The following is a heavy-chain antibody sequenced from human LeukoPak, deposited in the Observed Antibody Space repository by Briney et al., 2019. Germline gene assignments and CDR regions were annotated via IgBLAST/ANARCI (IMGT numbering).Heavy chain of an antibody. D-gene: IGHD6-19*01. CDR3: ARAPQWLVYYFDY. CDR2: IYYSGST. J-gene: IGHJ4*02. V-gene: IGHV4-59*01. CDR1: GGSISSYY. Sequence: PSETLSLTCTVSGGSISSYYWSWIRQPPGKGLEWIGYIYYSGSTNYNPSLKSQVTISVDTSKNQFSLKLSSVTAADTAVYYCARAPQWLVYYFDYWGQGTLVTVSS.